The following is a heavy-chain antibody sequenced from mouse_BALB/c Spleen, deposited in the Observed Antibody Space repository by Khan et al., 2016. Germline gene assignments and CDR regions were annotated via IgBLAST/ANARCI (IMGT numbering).Heavy chain of an antibody. Sequence: QVQLKQSGAELVRPGASVKLSCKALGYTFTDYEMHWVKQTPVHGLEWIGAIHPGGGGSAYHQKFKVRATLTADKSSSTAYMELSRLTSEDSAVSYCAKGLRRGDYCDSWGQGTTLTVSS. CDR3: AKGLRRGDYCDS. J-gene: IGHJ2*01. CDR1: GYTFTDYE. CDR2: IHPGGGGS. V-gene: IGHV1-15*01. D-gene: IGHD2-4*01.